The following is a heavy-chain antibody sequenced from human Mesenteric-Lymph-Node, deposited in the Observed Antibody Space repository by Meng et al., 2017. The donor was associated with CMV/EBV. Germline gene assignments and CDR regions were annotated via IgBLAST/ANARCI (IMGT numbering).Heavy chain of an antibody. CDR3: ARGSTSVTMIVVVFTAASLAYDS. CDR1: GGSSSGYY. V-gene: IGHV4-34*01. D-gene: IGHD3-22*01. Sequence: SETLSLTCAVYGGSSSGYYWGWNRPPPGKGLEWIGEINQRGSTNYNPSPKSRLTISLDTSKTQFSLKLKSVTAADTAVYYCARGSTSVTMIVVVFTAASLAYDSWGQGTLVTVSS. CDR2: INQRGST. J-gene: IGHJ4*02.